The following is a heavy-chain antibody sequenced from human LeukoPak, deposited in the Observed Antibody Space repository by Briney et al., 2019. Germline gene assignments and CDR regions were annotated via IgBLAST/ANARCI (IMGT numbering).Heavy chain of an antibody. V-gene: IGHV4-4*07. CDR2: IYTSGST. Sequence: SETLSLTCTVSGGSISSYYWSWIRQPAGKGLEWIGRIYTSGSTNYNPSLKSRVTMSVDTSKNQFSLKLSSVTAADTAVYYCARVRDTNPLDAFDIWGQGTMVTVSS. CDR1: GGSISSYY. J-gene: IGHJ3*02. CDR3: ARVRDTNPLDAFDI.